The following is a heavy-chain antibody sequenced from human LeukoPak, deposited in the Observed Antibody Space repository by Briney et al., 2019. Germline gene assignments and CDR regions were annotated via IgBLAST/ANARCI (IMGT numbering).Heavy chain of an antibody. J-gene: IGHJ5*02. CDR3: ARNRRLGELSLFWFDP. Sequence: GASVKVSCKASGYTFTGYYMHWVRQAPGQGLEWMGWISPNSGGTDYAQKFQGRVTMTRDTSISTAYMELSRLRSDDTAVYYCARNRRLGELSLFWFDPWGQGTLVTVSS. D-gene: IGHD3-16*02. V-gene: IGHV1-2*02. CDR1: GYTFTGYY. CDR2: ISPNSGGT.